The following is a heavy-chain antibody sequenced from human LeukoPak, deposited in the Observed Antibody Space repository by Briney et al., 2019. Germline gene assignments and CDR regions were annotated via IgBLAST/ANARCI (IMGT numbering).Heavy chain of an antibody. D-gene: IGHD3-16*01. J-gene: IGHJ4*02. CDR1: GDSVSSNSAA. CDR3: ARGDYVWGSSPHYFDY. V-gene: IGHV6-1*01. Sequence: SRTLSLTFAISGDSVSSNSAAWNWIRQSPSRGLEWLGRTYYRSKWYNDYAVSVKSRITINPDTSKNQFSLQLNSVTPEDTAVYYCARGDYVWGSSPHYFDYWGQGTLVTVSS. CDR2: TYYRSKWYN.